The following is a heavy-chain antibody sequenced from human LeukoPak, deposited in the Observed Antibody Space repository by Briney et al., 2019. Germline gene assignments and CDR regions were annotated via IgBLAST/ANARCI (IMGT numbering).Heavy chain of an antibody. D-gene: IGHD3-22*01. V-gene: IGHV1-2*02. Sequence: ASVKVSCKASGYTFTGYYMHWVRQAPGQGLEWMGWINPNSGGTNYAQKFQGRVTMTRDTSISTAYMELSRLRSDDTAVYYCARLDAGDSSGFISWFDPWGQGTLVTVSS. J-gene: IGHJ5*02. CDR1: GYTFTGYY. CDR2: INPNSGGT. CDR3: ARLDAGDSSGFISWFDP.